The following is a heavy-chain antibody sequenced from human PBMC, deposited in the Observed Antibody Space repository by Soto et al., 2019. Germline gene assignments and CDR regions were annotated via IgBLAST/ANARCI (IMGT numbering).Heavy chain of an antibody. CDR1: GFTFSNAW. CDR2: IKSKTDGGTT. CDR3: TTYLEPYSSGWSELYYYYYGMDV. Sequence: EVQLVESGGGLVKPGGSLRLSCAASGFTFSNAWMSWVRQAPGKGLEWVGRIKSKTDGGTTDYAAPVKGRFTISRDDSKNTLYLQMNSLKTEDTAVYYCTTYLEPYSSGWSELYYYYYGMDVWGQGTTVTVSS. D-gene: IGHD6-19*01. J-gene: IGHJ6*02. V-gene: IGHV3-15*01.